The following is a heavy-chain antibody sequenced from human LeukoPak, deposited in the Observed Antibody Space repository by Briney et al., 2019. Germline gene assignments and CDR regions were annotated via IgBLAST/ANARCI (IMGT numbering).Heavy chain of an antibody. V-gene: IGHV3-23*01. J-gene: IGHJ4*02. CDR2: ISGSGDST. D-gene: IGHD3-16*01. Sequence: GGSLRLSCATSRFTFSSYTLRWVRQAPGKGLEWVSAISGSGDSTYYADSVKGRFTISRDNSKNTLYLQMNSLRAEDTAIYYCAKDYGLSIGEPFDYWGQGTLVTVSS. CDR3: AKDYGLSIGEPFDY. CDR1: RFTFSSYT.